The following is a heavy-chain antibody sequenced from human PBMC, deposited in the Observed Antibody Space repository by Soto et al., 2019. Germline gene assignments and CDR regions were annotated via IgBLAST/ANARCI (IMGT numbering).Heavy chain of an antibody. CDR2: IGSGDTT. V-gene: IGHV3-23*01. J-gene: IGHJ4*02. CDR1: VFTFSIYA. Sequence: LSLSCAASVFTFSIYAITWVRQAPGKGLEWVSLIGSGDTTYYADSVRARFTISRDNSKNTLYLQMNSLRAEDTAIYYCARENHRSTMIDFDSWGQGTLVTVSS. CDR3: ARENHRSTMIDFDS. D-gene: IGHD3-22*01.